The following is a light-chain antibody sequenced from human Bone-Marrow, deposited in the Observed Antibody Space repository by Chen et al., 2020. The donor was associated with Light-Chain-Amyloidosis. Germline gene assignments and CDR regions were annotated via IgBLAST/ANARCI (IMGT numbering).Light chain of an antibody. Sequence: EIVLTQSPGTLSLSPGEGANLSCRASQTISSNYLTWYQQKFGQAPRLLISGSSSRATGIPDRFTGSGSGTDVTLTINRLEPEEFAMYYCQQYGTSPLTFGGGTKVEIK. CDR1: QTISSNY. CDR3: QQYGTSPLT. J-gene: IGKJ4*01. V-gene: IGKV3-20*01. CDR2: GSS.